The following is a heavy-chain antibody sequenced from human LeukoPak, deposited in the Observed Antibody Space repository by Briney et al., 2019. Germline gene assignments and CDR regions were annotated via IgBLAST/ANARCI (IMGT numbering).Heavy chain of an antibody. V-gene: IGHV4-34*01. Sequence: SETLSLTCAVYGGSFSGYYWSWIRQPPGKGLEWIGEINHSGSTSYNPSLKSRVTISVDTSKNQFSLKLSSVTAADTAAYYCARGSKSMVRGVINYYGMDVWGKGTTVTVSS. J-gene: IGHJ6*04. D-gene: IGHD3-10*01. CDR1: GGSFSGYY. CDR3: ARGSKSMVRGVINYYGMDV. CDR2: INHSGST.